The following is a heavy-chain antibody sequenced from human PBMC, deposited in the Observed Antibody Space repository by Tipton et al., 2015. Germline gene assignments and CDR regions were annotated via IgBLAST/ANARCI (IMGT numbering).Heavy chain of an antibody. V-gene: IGHV4-34*01. D-gene: IGHD3-16*01. CDR1: GGSFTGYY. CDR2: INHSGGT. J-gene: IGHJ4*02. Sequence: TLSLTCDVYGGSFTGYYGTWIRQPPGKGLEWIGEINHSGGTKYNPSLKSRVTMSVDTSKKQFSLKLDSVTAADTAVYYCAGPRGMPASFGLPWDYYFDYWGQGALVTVSS. CDR3: AGPRGMPASFGLPWDYYFDY.